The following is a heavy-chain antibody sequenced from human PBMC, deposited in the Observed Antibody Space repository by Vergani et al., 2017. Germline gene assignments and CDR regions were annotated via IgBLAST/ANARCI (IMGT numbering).Heavy chain of an antibody. J-gene: IGHJ3*02. CDR3: ARARSDIAARLTVDAFDI. V-gene: IGHV3-9*01. CDR1: GFTFDDYA. Sequence: EVQLVESGGGLVQPGRSLRLSCAASGFTFDDYAMHWVRQAPGKGLEWVSGISWNSGSIGYADSVKGRFTISRDNAKNSLYLQMNSLRAEDTAVYYCARARSDIAARLTVDAFDIWGQGTMVTVSS. CDR2: ISWNSGSI. D-gene: IGHD6-6*01.